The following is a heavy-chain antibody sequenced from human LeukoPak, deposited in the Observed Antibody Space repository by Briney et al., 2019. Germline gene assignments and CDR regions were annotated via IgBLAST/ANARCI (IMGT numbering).Heavy chain of an antibody. CDR1: GDSNSSSSYY. CDR2: IYYSGST. J-gene: IGHJ6*03. D-gene: IGHD2-15*01. V-gene: IGHV4-39*01. Sequence: SETLSLTCTVSGDSNSSSSYYWGWIRQPPGKGLEWIGSIYYSGSTYYNPSLKSRVTISVDTSKNQFSLKLSSVTAADTAVYYCAQIGTENCSGGSCYSWGYYYYYYSMDVWGKGTTVTVSS. CDR3: AQIGTENCSGGSCYSWGYYYYYYSMDV.